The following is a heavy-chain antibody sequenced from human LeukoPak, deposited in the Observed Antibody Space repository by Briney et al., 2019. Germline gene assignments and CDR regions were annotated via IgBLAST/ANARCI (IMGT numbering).Heavy chain of an antibody. V-gene: IGHV4-39*07. Sequence: PSETLSLTCTVSGGSISSSSYYWGWIRQPPGTGLEWIGSIYYSGSTYYNPSLKSRVTISVDTSKNQFSLKLSSVTAADTAVYYCARAGEVGATSPVGDYWGQGTLVTVSS. D-gene: IGHD1-26*01. CDR3: ARAGEVGATSPVGDY. J-gene: IGHJ4*02. CDR1: GGSISSSSYY. CDR2: IYYSGST.